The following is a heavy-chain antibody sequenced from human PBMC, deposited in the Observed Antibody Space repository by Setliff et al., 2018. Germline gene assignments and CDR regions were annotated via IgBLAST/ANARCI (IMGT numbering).Heavy chain of an antibody. J-gene: IGHJ6*02. CDR3: AKEHVVISFVTNTHHHYGMDV. V-gene: IGHV4-61*02. D-gene: IGHD2-8*01. CDR1: GASLRSGSNY. CDR2: IYTDGIT. Sequence: SETLSLTCTVSGASLRSGSNYWGWFRQPAGKGLEWVGRIYTDGITNYNPSLKSRVSISADTSMNHFSLRMTSVSAADTAVYYCAKEHVVISFVTNTHHHYGMDVWCQGTTVTVSS.